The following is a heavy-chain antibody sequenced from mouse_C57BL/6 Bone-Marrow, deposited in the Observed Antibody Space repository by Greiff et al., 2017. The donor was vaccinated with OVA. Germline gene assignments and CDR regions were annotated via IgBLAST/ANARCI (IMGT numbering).Heavy chain of an antibody. D-gene: IGHD2-5*01. CDR3: TTGYSNYSYYFDY. J-gene: IGHJ2*01. V-gene: IGHV14-4*01. CDR2: IDPENGDT. CDR1: GFNIKDDY. Sequence: EVKLQESGAELVRPGASVKLSCTASGFNIKDDYMHWVKQRPEQGLEWIGWIDPENGDTEYASKFQGKATITADTSSNTAYLQLSSLTSEDTAVYYCTTGYSNYSYYFDYWGQGTTLTVSS.